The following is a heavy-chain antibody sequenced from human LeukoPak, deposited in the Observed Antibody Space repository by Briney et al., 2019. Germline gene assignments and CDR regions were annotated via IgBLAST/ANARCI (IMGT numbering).Heavy chain of an antibody. CDR2: IYYSGSI. D-gene: IGHD3-16*01. Sequence: SDTLSLTCAVSGYSISSSNWWGWIRQPPGKGLEWIGYIYYSGSIYYNPSLKSRVTMSVDTSKNQFSLKLSSVTAADTAVYYCARGTPTFGGVPSEFDYWGQGTLVTVSS. J-gene: IGHJ4*02. CDR1: GYSISSSNW. V-gene: IGHV4-28*05. CDR3: ARGTPTFGGVPSEFDY.